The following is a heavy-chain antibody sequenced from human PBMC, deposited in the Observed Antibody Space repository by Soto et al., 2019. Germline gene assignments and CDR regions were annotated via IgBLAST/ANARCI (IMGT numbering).Heavy chain of an antibody. CDR1: GYSFTTYW. Sequence: GESLKISCKGSGYSFTTYWIGWVRQMPGKGLEWMGMFYPGDSQIRYSPSFQGQVTISVDKSISTAYLQWSSLKSSDTAMYYCARSKYSPNWNHGIDVWGQGTTVTLSS. V-gene: IGHV5-51*01. CDR2: FYPGDSQI. J-gene: IGHJ6*02. D-gene: IGHD1-1*01. CDR3: ARSKYSPNWNHGIDV.